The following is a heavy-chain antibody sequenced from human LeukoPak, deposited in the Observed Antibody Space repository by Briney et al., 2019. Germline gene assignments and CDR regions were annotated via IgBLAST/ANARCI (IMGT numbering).Heavy chain of an antibody. J-gene: IGHJ3*02. Sequence: ASVKVSCKVSGYTLTELSMHWVRQAPGKGLEWMGGFDPEDGETIYAQKFQGRVTMTEDTSTDTAYMELSSLRSEDTAVYYCATFLIGWEPVVAFDIWGQGTMVTVSS. CDR1: GYTLTELS. CDR2: FDPEDGET. CDR3: ATFLIGWEPVVAFDI. V-gene: IGHV1-24*01. D-gene: IGHD1-26*01.